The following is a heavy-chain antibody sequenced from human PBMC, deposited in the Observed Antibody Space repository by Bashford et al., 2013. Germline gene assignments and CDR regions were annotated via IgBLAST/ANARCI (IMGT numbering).Heavy chain of an antibody. CDR2: ISAYSGIT. CDR3: ARDSEPYKRGWALDY. J-gene: IGHJ4*02. D-gene: IGHD6-19*01. CDR1: GYSFVSHG. V-gene: IGHV1-18*01. Sequence: VASVKVSCKASGYSFVSHGISWVRQAPGQGLEWMGWISAYSGITDYAQKFQGRVTMTTDTSTSTAHMELRSPTSDDTAVYYCARDSEPYKRGWALDYWGQGTLVTSPQ.